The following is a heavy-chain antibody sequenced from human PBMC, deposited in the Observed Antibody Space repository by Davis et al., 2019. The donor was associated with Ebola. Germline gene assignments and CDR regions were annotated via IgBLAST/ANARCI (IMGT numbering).Heavy chain of an antibody. Sequence: GGSLRLSCAASGFTFSGSAMHWVRQASGKGLEWVGRIRSKANSYATAYAASVKGRFTISRDDSKNTAYLQMNSLKTEDTAVYYCMCRVVPDAMPDYYYGMDVWGQGTTVTVSS. V-gene: IGHV3-73*01. CDR1: GFTFSGSA. CDR2: IRSKANSYAT. J-gene: IGHJ6*02. D-gene: IGHD2-2*01. CDR3: MCRVVPDAMPDYYYGMDV.